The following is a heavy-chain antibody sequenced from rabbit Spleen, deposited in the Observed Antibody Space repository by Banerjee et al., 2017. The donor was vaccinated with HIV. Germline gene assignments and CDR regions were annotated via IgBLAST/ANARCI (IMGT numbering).Heavy chain of an antibody. J-gene: IGHJ6*01. Sequence: QEQLEESGGGLVKPEGSLTLTCKASGVSFNDKDVMCWVRQAPGKGLEWIGCIFGGRDGGPYFASWAKGRFTISKTSSTTVTLQMTSLTAADTATYFCARDSGSSFSSYGMDLWGPGTLVTVS. CDR1: GVSFNDKDV. CDR3: ARDSGSSFSSYGMDL. D-gene: IGHD8-1*01. CDR2: IFGGRDGGP. V-gene: IGHV1S45*01.